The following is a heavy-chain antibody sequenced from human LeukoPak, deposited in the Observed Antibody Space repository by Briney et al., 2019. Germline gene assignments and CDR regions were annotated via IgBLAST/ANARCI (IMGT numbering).Heavy chain of an antibody. Sequence: ASVKVSCKASGYTFTSYGISWVRQAPGQGLELMGWISAYNGNTNYAQKLQGRVTITPDTSTSTAYMELRSLRSDDTAVYYCARPTYYDFWSGYNYAFDIWGQGTMVTVSS. D-gene: IGHD3-3*01. J-gene: IGHJ3*02. CDR1: GYTFTSYG. CDR2: ISAYNGNT. CDR3: ARPTYYDFWSGYNYAFDI. V-gene: IGHV1-18*01.